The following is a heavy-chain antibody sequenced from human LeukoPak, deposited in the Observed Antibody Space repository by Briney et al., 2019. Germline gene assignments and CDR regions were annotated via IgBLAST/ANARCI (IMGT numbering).Heavy chain of an antibody. CDR3: ALRGLYCSASTCGGALHI. V-gene: IGHV4-4*07. D-gene: IGHD2-15*01. CDR2: IYTSRTT. J-gene: IGHJ3*02. Sequence: SETLSLTCTVSGGSIRSYYWTWIRQPAGKGLEWIGRIYTSRTTNYNPSLKSRVTMSVDTSKGQLSLKLTSVTAADTAVYYCALRGLYCSASTCGGALHIWGQGTMVTVSS. CDR1: GGSIRSYY.